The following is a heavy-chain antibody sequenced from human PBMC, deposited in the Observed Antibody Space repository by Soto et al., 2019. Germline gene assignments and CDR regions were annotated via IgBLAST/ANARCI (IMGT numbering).Heavy chain of an antibody. CDR3: ARVVTVVKSFHYWYFDL. J-gene: IGHJ2*01. CDR2: IIPIFGTA. CDR1: GGTFSSYA. V-gene: IGHV1-69*12. D-gene: IGHD2-15*01. Sequence: QVQLVQSGAEVKKPGSSVKVSCKASGGTFSSYAISWVRQAPGQGLEWMGGIIPIFGTANYAQKFQGRVTMTADESTRTAYMELSSLRSADTAVYYCARVVTVVKSFHYWYFDLWGRGTLVTVSS.